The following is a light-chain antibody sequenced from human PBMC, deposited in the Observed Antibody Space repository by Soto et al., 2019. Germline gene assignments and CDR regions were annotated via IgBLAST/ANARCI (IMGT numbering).Light chain of an antibody. CDR2: AAS. CDR3: QQSYSTLLT. J-gene: IGKJ4*01. CDR1: QSISSY. V-gene: IGKV1-39*01. Sequence: DIQMTQSPSSLSASVGYRFTITCRASQSISSYLNWYQQKPGKAPKLLIYAASSLQSGAPSRFSGSGSGTDFTLTISSLQPEDFATYYCQQSYSTLLTFGGGTKVDIK.